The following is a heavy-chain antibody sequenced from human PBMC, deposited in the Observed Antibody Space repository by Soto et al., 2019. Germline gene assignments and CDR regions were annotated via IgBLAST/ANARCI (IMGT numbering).Heavy chain of an antibody. D-gene: IGHD5-12*01. CDR2: IIPIIGTR. J-gene: IGHJ4*02. Sequence: QVQLVQSGAEVKKPGSSVKVSCKASGGTFSIYAVSWVRQAPGQGLEWMGGIIPIIGTRNYAQRFQGRITITGDESTSTAYMELSSLKSADTAVYYCARDLGSGYDAGDYWGQGTLVTVSS. V-gene: IGHV1-69*12. CDR3: ARDLGSGYDAGDY. CDR1: GGTFSIYA.